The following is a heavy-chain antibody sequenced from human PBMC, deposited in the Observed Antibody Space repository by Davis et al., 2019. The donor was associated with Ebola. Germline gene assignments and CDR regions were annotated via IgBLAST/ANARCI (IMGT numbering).Heavy chain of an antibody. J-gene: IGHJ6*03. CDR1: GFTFSSYA. CDR2: ISYDGSNK. D-gene: IGHD3-3*01. V-gene: IGHV3-30-3*01. CDR3: ARGPRFLEWLLFTERGYYYYMDV. Sequence: GESLKISCAASGFTFSSYAMHWVRQAPGKGLEWVAVISYDGSNKYYADSVKGRFTISRDNSKNTLYLQMNSLRAEDTAVYYCARGPRFLEWLLFTERGYYYYMDVWGKGTTVTVSS.